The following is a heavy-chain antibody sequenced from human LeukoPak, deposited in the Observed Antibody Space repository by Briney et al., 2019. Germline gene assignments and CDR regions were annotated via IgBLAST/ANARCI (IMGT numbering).Heavy chain of an antibody. CDR2: IYYSGNT. J-gene: IGHJ4*02. V-gene: IGHV4-59*08. CDR1: GWSISRYY. Sequence: SDTLSLTCTAAGWSISRYYWGRIRQTPEQGLEWIGYIYYSGNTYYNPYLKSRVTISIHTSKNQFSLTLSSVTAADTAVYYCARVSAFFYDSAAYYFDYWGQGALVTVSS. CDR3: ARVSAFFYDSAAYYFDY. D-gene: IGHD2/OR15-2a*01.